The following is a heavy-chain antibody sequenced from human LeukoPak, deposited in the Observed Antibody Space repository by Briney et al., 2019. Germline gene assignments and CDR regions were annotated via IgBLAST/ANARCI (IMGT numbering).Heavy chain of an antibody. CDR3: ARDAPSYYDSSGRFDF. CDR2: IYDSGST. D-gene: IGHD3-22*01. Sequence: GSLRLSCAASGFTFSSYSMNWIRQPPGKGLEWIGSIYDSGSTLNNPALRSRVTISVDTSNNQFSLRLRSVTAADTAVYYCARDAPSYYDSSGRFDFWGQGILVTVSS. V-gene: IGHV4-39*07. CDR1: GFTFSSYS. J-gene: IGHJ4*02.